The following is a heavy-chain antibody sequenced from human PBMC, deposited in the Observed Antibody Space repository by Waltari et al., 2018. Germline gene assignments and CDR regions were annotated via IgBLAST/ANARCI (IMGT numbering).Heavy chain of an antibody. Sequence: QVQLQESGPGLVKPSETLSLTCTVSGGAIRSYYWTLIRQPPWKGLDWIGYIYYSGSTNYNPSLKSRVTISVDTSKNQFSLKLSSVTAADTAVYYCAREGIAARWMDVWGKGTTVTVSS. V-gene: IGHV4-59*01. D-gene: IGHD6-6*01. CDR3: AREGIAARWMDV. CDR2: IYYSGST. CDR1: GGAIRSYY. J-gene: IGHJ6*04.